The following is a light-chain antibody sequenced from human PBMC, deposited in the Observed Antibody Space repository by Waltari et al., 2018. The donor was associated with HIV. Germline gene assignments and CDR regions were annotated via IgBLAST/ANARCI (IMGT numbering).Light chain of an antibody. J-gene: IGLJ2*01. V-gene: IGLV2-8*01. CDR3: FSYAGNNYLL. Sequence: QSALTQPPSASGSPGQSVTISCAGTSSDIGLHNFVSWYQHHPGKAPKLMISEVSRRPSGAPDRFSGSKSGNTASLTVSGLQAEDEAAYYCFSYAGNNYLLFGGGTKLTVL. CDR2: EVS. CDR1: SSDIGLHNF.